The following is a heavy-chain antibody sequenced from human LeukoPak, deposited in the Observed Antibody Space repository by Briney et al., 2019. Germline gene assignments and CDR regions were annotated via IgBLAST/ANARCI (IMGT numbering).Heavy chain of an antibody. D-gene: IGHD2-15*01. CDR1: GFTFSSYA. CDR3: AKDAIVYYYYYMDV. CDR2: ISGSGGST. J-gene: IGHJ6*03. Sequence: GGSLRLSCAASGFTFSSYAMSWVRQAPGKGLEWVSAISGSGGSTYYADSVKGRFTISRDNSKNTLYLQMNSLRAEDTAIYYCAKDAIVYYYYYMDVWGKGTTVTVSS. V-gene: IGHV3-23*01.